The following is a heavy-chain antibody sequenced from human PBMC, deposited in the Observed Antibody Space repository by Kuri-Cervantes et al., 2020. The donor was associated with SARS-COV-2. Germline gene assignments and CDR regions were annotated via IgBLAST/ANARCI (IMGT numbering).Heavy chain of an antibody. CDR3: ARSIVVVPAASPGSTAYYYYYGMDV. J-gene: IGHJ6*02. CDR2: ISGYNGNT. V-gene: IGHV1-18*04. Sequence: ASVKVSCKASGYTFTSYGISWVRQAPGQGLEWMGWISGYNGNTNYAQKLQGRVTMTTDTSTSTAYMELRSLRSDDTAVYYCARSIVVVPAASPGSTAYYYYYGMDVWGQGTTVTVSS. D-gene: IGHD2-2*01. CDR1: GYTFTSYG.